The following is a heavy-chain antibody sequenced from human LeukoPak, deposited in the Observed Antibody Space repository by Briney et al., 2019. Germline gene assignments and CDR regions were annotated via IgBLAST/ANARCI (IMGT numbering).Heavy chain of an antibody. CDR3: AREYTLYRSGWFLDY. CDR1: GDSSSNSIYY. D-gene: IGHD6-19*01. CDR2: IDYSGST. V-gene: IGHV4-39*07. J-gene: IGHJ4*02. Sequence: SETLSLTCTVSGDSSSNSIYYWGWIRQPPGKGLEWIGSIDYSGSTYYNPSLKSRATISIDTSKNQFSLQLSSVTAADTAVYYCAREYTLYRSGWFLDYWGQGSVVTVSS.